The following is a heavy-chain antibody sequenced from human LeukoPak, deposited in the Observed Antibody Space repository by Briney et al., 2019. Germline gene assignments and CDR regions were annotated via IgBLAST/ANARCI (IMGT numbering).Heavy chain of an antibody. CDR3: ARIRGGNNYHFDY. CDR1: GYTFTAYY. CDR2: INPYSGAT. V-gene: IGHV1-2*02. D-gene: IGHD1/OR15-1a*01. J-gene: IGHJ4*02. Sequence: ASVKVSCKASGYTFTAYYMHWVRQAPGQGLEWVGWINPYSGATNYAQRFQGRVTMTGDTSITTAYMELSRLRSDDTAVYYCARIRGGNNYHFDYWGQGTLVTVSS.